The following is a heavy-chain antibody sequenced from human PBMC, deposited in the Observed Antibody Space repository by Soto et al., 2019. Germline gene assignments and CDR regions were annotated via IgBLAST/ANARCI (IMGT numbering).Heavy chain of an antibody. J-gene: IGHJ6*02. V-gene: IGHV4-59*08. Sequence: QVQLQESGPGLVKPSETLSLSCTVSGGSISSYYWSWFRRSPGKRMEWIGYVHHSWGSSYNPSLQSRVALSLDTSKSQFSLKVTSVTATDPAVYYCARQGFGPLHGLVDVWGQGTTVTVSS. D-gene: IGHD3-10*01. CDR2: VHHSWGS. CDR1: GGSISSYY. CDR3: ARQGFGPLHGLVDV.